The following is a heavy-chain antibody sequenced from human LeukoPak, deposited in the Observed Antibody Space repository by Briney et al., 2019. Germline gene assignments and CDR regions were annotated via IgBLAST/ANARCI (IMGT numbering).Heavy chain of an antibody. V-gene: IGHV3-9*03. CDR3: AKGYYYDSSGYYHDAFDI. CDR1: GFTFDDYA. Sequence: ARSLRLSCAASGFTFDDYAMHWVRQAPGKGLECVSGIICNSGSICYADSVKGRSTISRDNAKNSLYLRMNSLRAEDMALYYSAKGYYYDSSGYYHDAFDIWGQGTMVTVSS. CDR2: IICNSGSI. J-gene: IGHJ3*02. D-gene: IGHD3-22*01.